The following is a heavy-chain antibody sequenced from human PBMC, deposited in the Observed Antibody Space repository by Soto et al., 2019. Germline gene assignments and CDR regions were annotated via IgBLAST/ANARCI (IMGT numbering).Heavy chain of an antibody. CDR3: ARAPCSSGQCYYFDY. CDR2: ISRSGDRT. D-gene: IGHD2-15*01. J-gene: IGHJ4*02. Sequence: EMQLVESGEGLVQLGGSLRLSCAASGFTLSSYNIHWIRQAPGKGLEFVSAISRSGDRTYYADSVKGRFTITRDNSKNTVWLQMGSLRAEDMAVYYCARAPCSSGQCYYFDYWGRGALVSVSS. V-gene: IGHV3-64*02. CDR1: GFTLSSYN.